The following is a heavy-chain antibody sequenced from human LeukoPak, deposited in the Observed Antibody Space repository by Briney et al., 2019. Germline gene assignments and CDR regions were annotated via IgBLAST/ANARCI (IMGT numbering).Heavy chain of an antibody. D-gene: IGHD3-10*02. Sequence: ASVKVSCKASGYTFTSYGISWVRQAPGQGLEWMGFTSADNGHTNYVQKFQGRVTMTTDTSTNTAYMELRSLRFDDTAMYYCARDYFSDYVFDFWGQGTLIIVSS. J-gene: IGHJ4*02. CDR2: TSADNGHT. V-gene: IGHV1-18*01. CDR1: GYTFTSYG. CDR3: ARDYFSDYVFDF.